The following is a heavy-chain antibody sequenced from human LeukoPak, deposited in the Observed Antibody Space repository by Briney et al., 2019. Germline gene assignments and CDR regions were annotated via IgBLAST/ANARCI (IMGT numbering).Heavy chain of an antibody. CDR1: GGSISISNSNW. CDR2: ISHSGST. Sequence: PSETLSLTCAVSGGSISISNSNWWSWVRQPPGKGLEWIGEISHSGSTNYNPSLKSRVTISVDKSKNQFSLKLSSVTAADTAVYYCARGIAAAGTWAFDIWGQGTMVTVSS. D-gene: IGHD6-13*01. CDR3: ARGIAAAGTWAFDI. V-gene: IGHV4-4*02. J-gene: IGHJ3*02.